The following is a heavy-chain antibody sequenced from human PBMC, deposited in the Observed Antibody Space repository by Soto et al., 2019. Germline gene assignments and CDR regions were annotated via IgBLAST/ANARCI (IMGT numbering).Heavy chain of an antibody. CDR2: IYHSGST. D-gene: IGHD3-3*01. J-gene: IGHJ5*02. CDR1: GDTISTGGYS. CDR3: ARTVSYDFWRGPQGGWFDP. Sequence: SETLSLTCAVSGDTISTGGYSWAWIRQPPGKPLEWIGYIYHSGSTYYNPSLKSRVTISVDTSKNQFSLKLSSVTAADTAVYYCARTVSYDFWRGPQGGWFDPWGQGTLVTVSS. V-gene: IGHV4-30-2*01.